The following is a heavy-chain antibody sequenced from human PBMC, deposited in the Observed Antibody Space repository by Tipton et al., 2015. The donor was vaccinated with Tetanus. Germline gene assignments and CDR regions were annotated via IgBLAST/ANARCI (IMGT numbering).Heavy chain of an antibody. CDR3: VRHVVGAVPKGYNWFAP. Sequence: QLVQSGAEVKRPGSSVKVSCKASGGTYTTHGITWVRQAPGQRLEWMGGTIPKFQTTKYAQKFEDRVTISADESATTAYMELRGLKLEDTAIYYCVRHVVGAVPKGYNWFAPWGQGTLVTVSS. D-gene: IGHD1-26*01. V-gene: IGHV1-69*01. CDR1: GGTYTTHG. CDR2: TIPKFQTT. J-gene: IGHJ5*02.